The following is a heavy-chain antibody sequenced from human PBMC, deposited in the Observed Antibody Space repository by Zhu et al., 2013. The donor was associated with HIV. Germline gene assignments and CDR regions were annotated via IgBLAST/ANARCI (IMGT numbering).Heavy chain of an antibody. J-gene: IGHJ6*02. CDR1: GGSFSGYY. V-gene: IGHV4-34*01. CDR2: INHSGST. Sequence: QVQLQQWGAGLLKPSETLSLTCAVYGGSFSGYYWSWIRQPPGKGLEWIGEINHSGSTNYNPSLKSRVTISVDTSKNQFSLKLSSVTAADTAVYYCARAGSSSWYGFYYYYGMDVWGQGDHGHRLL. CDR3: ARAGSSSWYGFYYYYGMDV. D-gene: IGHD6-13*01.